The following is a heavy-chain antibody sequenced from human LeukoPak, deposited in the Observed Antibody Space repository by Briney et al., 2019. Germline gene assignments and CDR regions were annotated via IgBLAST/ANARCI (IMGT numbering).Heavy chain of an antibody. D-gene: IGHD6-13*01. J-gene: IGHJ6*03. Sequence: GASVKVSCKASGYTFTSYDINLVRQATGQGLEWMGWMNPNSGNTGYAQKFQGRVTMTRNTSISTAYMELSSLRSEDTAVYYCGRGGIAAAGTDYYYYMDVWGKGTTVTVSS. CDR3: GRGGIAAAGTDYYYYMDV. CDR1: GYTFTSYD. CDR2: MNPNSGNT. V-gene: IGHV1-8*01.